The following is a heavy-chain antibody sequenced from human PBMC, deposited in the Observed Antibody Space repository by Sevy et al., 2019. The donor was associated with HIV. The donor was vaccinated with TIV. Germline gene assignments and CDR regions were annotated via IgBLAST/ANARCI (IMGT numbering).Heavy chain of an antibody. V-gene: IGHV3-33*01. CDR2: IWYDGTNK. CDR3: TRAVSLVIPYFEY. J-gene: IGHJ4*02. CDR1: GFTFSDYG. D-gene: IGHD2-21*01. Sequence: GGSLRLSCVASGFTFSDYGMHWVRQAPGKGLEWVAVIWYDGTNKKYADSVKGRFTISEYNSKNTLYLQMSSLRAEDTAVYYCTRAVSLVIPYFEYWAQGALVTVSS.